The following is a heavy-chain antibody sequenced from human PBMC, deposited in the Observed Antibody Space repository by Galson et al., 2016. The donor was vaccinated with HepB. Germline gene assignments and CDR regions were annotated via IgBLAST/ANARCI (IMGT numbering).Heavy chain of an antibody. CDR3: ARDRNGSWGSTVA. J-gene: IGHJ4*03. CDR2: INPIIGTA. CDR1: GYTSSSYA. D-gene: IGHD4-23*01. Sequence: SVKVSCKASGYTSSSYAVRWVRQAPGQGLEWMGWINPIIGTANYAQKFQGRVTITGETSASTAYMELRSLRSEDTAVYYCARDRNGSWGSTVAWGQGTMVTVSS. V-gene: IGHV1-3*01.